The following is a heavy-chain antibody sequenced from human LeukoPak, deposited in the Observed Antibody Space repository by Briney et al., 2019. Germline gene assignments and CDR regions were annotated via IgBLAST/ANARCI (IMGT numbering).Heavy chain of an antibody. CDR1: GFTFSSYG. D-gene: IGHD6-19*01. V-gene: IGHV3-33*06. CDR2: KWYDGSNK. CDR3: AKEGPSSGWIYCFDY. Sequence: GGSLRLSCAASGFTFSSYGMHWVRQAPGKGLEWVAVKWYDGSNKYYADSVKGRFTISRDNSKNTLYMQMNSLRAEDTAVYYCAKEGPSSGWIYCFDYWGQGTLVTVSS. J-gene: IGHJ4*02.